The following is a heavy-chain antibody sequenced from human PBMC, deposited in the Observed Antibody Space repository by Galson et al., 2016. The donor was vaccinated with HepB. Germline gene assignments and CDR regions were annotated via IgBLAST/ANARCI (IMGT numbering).Heavy chain of an antibody. CDR2: ISSSGSYT. V-gene: IGHV3-11*06. CDR3: ARDYSGQLWLLGGFDY. CDR1: GFTFSDYY. D-gene: IGHD5-18*01. Sequence: SLRLSCAASGFTFSDYYMSWIRQGPGKGLEWVSYISSSGSYTNYADSVKGRFTISRDNPKNSLYLQMNSLRVEGTAVYYCARDYSGQLWLLGGFDYWGQGTLVTVSS. J-gene: IGHJ4*02.